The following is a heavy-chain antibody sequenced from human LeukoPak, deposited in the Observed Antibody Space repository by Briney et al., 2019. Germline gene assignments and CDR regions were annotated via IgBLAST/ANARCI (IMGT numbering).Heavy chain of an antibody. V-gene: IGHV3-66*01. J-gene: IGHJ1*01. D-gene: IGHD6-13*01. Sequence: GGSLRLSCAASGFTVSSDYMTWVRQAPGRGLEWVSTLYSGGSTYYADSVKGRFTISRDNSKNTLYLQMNSLRAEDTAVYYCARDLGYSSTWYLTQHWGQGTLVTVSS. CDR2: LYSGGST. CDR1: GFTVSSDY. CDR3: ARDLGYSSTWYLTQH.